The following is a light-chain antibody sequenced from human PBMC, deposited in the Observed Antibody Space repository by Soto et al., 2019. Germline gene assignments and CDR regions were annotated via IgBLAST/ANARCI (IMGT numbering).Light chain of an antibody. CDR1: SSDVGDYNY. V-gene: IGLV2-14*01. J-gene: IGLJ1*01. Sequence: QSALTQPASVSGSPGQSITISCTGTSSDVGDYNYVSWYRQHPGKAPKLMIYEVSNRPSGVSNRFSGSKSGNTASLTISGLQAEDEADYYCSSYTSSSTGVFGTGTKVTVL. CDR2: EVS. CDR3: SSYTSSSTGV.